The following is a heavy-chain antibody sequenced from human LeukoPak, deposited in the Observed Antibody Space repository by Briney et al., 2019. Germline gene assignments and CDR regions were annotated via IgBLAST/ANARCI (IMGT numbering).Heavy chain of an antibody. CDR1: GYTFTSYG. D-gene: IGHD2-15*01. V-gene: IGHV1-18*01. Sequence: PRASVKVSCKASGYTFTSYGISWVRQAPGQGLEWMGWISAYNGNTNYAQKLQGRVTMTTDTSTSTAYIELRSLRSDDTAVYYCARDYGSWWYSYYYYGMDVWGQGTTVTVSS. J-gene: IGHJ6*02. CDR2: ISAYNGNT. CDR3: ARDYGSWWYSYYYYGMDV.